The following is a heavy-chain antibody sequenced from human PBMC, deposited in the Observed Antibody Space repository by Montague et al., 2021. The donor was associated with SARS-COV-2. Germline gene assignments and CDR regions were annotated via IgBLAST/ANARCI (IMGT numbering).Heavy chain of an antibody. CDR2: ISSSSSTI. J-gene: IGHJ4*02. Sequence: SLRLSCSASGFTFSSYSMNWVRQAPGKGLEWVSYISSSSSTIYYXDSVKGRFTTSRDNAKNSLYLQMNSLRAEDTAVYYCARDLRWGYYDILTGYYRPLDYWGQGTLVTVSS. CDR1: GFTFSSYS. D-gene: IGHD3-9*01. V-gene: IGHV3-48*04. CDR3: ARDLRWGYYDILTGYYRPLDY.